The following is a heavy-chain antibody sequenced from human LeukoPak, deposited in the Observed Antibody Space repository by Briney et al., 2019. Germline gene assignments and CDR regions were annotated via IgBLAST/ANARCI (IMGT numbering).Heavy chain of an antibody. V-gene: IGHV4-61*02. CDR3: AREFDS. Sequence: SQTLSLTCTVSGGSISSGSYYWSWIRQPAGKGLEWIGRIYTSGSTNYNPSLKSRVTISVDTSKNQFSLKLSSVTAADTAVYYCAREFDSWDQGTLVTVSS. CDR1: GGSISSGSYY. J-gene: IGHJ4*02. CDR2: IYTSGST.